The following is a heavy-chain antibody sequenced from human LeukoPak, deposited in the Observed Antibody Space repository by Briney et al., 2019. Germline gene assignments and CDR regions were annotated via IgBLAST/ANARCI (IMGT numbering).Heavy chain of an antibody. Sequence: SETLSLTCTVSGGSISSSSYYWGWIRQPPGKGLEWIGSIYYSGSTYYNPSLKSRVTISVDTSKNQFSLKLSSVTAADTAVYYCARVPQIYDFWSGYYYFDYWGQGTLVTVSS. J-gene: IGHJ4*02. D-gene: IGHD3-3*01. CDR3: ARVPQIYDFWSGYYYFDY. CDR1: GGSISSSSYY. CDR2: IYYSGST. V-gene: IGHV4-39*07.